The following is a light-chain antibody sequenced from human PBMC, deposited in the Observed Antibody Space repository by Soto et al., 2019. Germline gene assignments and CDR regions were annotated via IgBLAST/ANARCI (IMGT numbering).Light chain of an antibody. Sequence: EVVLTQSPGTLSLSPGERATLSCRASRNIRGNELAWYQQKPGQAPRLLIYRGSSRATGIPDRFSGRGSGTDFTLTISRLEPEDFAVYYCQDYGTSAPWTFGQGTKVEIK. J-gene: IGKJ1*01. CDR2: RGS. V-gene: IGKV3-20*01. CDR3: QDYGTSAPWT. CDR1: RNIRGNE.